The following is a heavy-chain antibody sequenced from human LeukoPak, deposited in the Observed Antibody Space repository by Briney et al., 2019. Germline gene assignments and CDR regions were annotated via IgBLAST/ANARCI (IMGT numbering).Heavy chain of an antibody. J-gene: IGHJ4*02. CDR3: ARRATNSRITMVRGVIVAANNHHFDY. Sequence: SETLSLTCAVYGGSFSGYYWSWIRQPPGKGLEWIGEINHSGSTNYNPSLKSRVTISVDASKNQFSLKLSSVTAADTAVYYCARRATNSRITMVRGVIVAANNHHFDYWGQGTLVTVSS. V-gene: IGHV4-34*01. CDR2: INHSGST. CDR1: GGSFSGYY. D-gene: IGHD3-10*01.